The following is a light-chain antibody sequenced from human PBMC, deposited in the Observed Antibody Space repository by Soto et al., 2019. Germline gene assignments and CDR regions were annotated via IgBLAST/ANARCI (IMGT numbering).Light chain of an antibody. Sequence: DIQMTQSPSSLSAYVGVRVNITCRASQSIGRNLNWYQQRPGKAPNLLIYAASTLQSGVPSRFSGGGSGTDLTLTITSLQPEDSATYYCQQSYNTPWTFGKGTKVDIK. J-gene: IGKJ1*01. CDR2: AAS. CDR1: QSIGRN. CDR3: QQSYNTPWT. V-gene: IGKV1-39*01.